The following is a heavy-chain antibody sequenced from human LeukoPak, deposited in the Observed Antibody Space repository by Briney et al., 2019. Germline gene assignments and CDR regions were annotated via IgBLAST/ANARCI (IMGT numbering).Heavy chain of an antibody. J-gene: IGHJ6*02. Sequence: CASVKVSCKASGYTFTSYGISWVRQAPGQGLEWMGWISAYNGNTNYAQKLQGRVTMTTDTSTSTAYMGLRSLRSDDTAVYYCASAVAPSGYYYGMDVWGQGTTVTVSS. D-gene: IGHD5-12*01. CDR3: ASAVAPSGYYYGMDV. CDR1: GYTFTSYG. CDR2: ISAYNGNT. V-gene: IGHV1-18*01.